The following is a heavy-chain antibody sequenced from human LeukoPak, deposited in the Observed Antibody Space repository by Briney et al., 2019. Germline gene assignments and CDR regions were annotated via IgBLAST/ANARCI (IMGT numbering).Heavy chain of an antibody. CDR1: GFTFSSYA. Sequence: PGGSLRLSCAASGFTFSSYAMSWVRQAPGKGLEWVSAISGSGGSTYYADSVKGRFTISRDNSKNTLYLQMNSLRAEDTAVYYCAKDRVLRFLEWLPRRFDYWGQGTLVTVSS. J-gene: IGHJ4*02. D-gene: IGHD3-3*01. CDR2: ISGSGGST. V-gene: IGHV3-23*01. CDR3: AKDRVLRFLEWLPRRFDY.